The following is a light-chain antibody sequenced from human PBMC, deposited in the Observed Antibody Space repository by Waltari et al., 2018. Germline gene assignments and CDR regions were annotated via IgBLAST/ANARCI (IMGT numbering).Light chain of an antibody. CDR1: QSISSY. J-gene: IGKJ2*01. CDR3: QQSYSTYP. Sequence: TQSPSSLSASVGDRVTITCRASQSISSYLNWYQQKPGKAPKLLIYAASSLQSGVPSRFSGSGSGTDFTLTISSLQPEDFATYYCQQSYSTYPFGQGTKLEIK. CDR2: AAS. V-gene: IGKV1-39*01.